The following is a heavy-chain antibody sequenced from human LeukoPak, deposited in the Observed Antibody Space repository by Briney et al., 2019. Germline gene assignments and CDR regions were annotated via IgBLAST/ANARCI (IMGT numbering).Heavy chain of an antibody. CDR1: GGSFSGYY. CDR2: INHTGST. Sequence: SETLSLTCAVYGGSFSGYYWSWIRQPPGKGLEWIGEINHTGSTNYNPSLKSRVTISVDTSKNQFSLNLSSVTAADTAVYYCARDIAIKWFYEWGQGTLVTVSS. D-gene: IGHD3-22*01. CDR3: ARDIAIKWFYE. V-gene: IGHV4-34*01. J-gene: IGHJ4*02.